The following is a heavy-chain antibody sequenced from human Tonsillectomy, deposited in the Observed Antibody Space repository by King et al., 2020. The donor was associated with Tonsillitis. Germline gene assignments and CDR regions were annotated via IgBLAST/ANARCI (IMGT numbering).Heavy chain of an antibody. J-gene: IGHJ3*02. CDR3: AREGWAGGYSYGVDAFDI. CDR2: IWYDGSNK. CDR1: GFTFSSYG. Sequence: VQLVESGGGVVQPGRSLRLSCAASGFTFSSYGMHWVRQAPGKGLEWVAVIWYDGSNKYYSDSVKGRFTISRDNSKNTLYLQMNSLRAEDTAGYYCAREGWAGGYSYGVDAFDIWGQGTMVTVSS. V-gene: IGHV3-33*08. D-gene: IGHD5-18*01.